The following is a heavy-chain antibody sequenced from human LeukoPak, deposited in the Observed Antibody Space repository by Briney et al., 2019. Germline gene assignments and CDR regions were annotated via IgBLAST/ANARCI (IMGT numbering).Heavy chain of an antibody. CDR3: ARDSRSGLFDY. V-gene: IGHV4-59*11. J-gene: IGHJ4*02. Sequence: QASETLSLTCTGSGGSISSHYWSWIRQPPGKGLEWIGYIYYSGSTNYNPSLKSRVTISVDTSNNQFSLKLTSVTAADTAVYYCARDSRSGLFDYWGQGTLVTVSS. CDR1: GGSISSHY. D-gene: IGHD2-15*01. CDR2: IYYSGST.